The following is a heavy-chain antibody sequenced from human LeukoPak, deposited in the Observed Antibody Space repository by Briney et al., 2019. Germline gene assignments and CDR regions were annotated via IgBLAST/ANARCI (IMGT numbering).Heavy chain of an antibody. CDR1: GDSIGSSLYY. CDR3: ARDNRYFDPGVYYYYGMDV. V-gene: IGHV4-39*07. Sequence: SETLCLTCTVSGDSIGSSLYYWAWIRQPPGKGLEWIGSIYYTGSTYYNPSLKSRVTISIDTSKKQFSLKLSSVTAAHTAVYYCARDNRYFDPGVYYYYGMDVWGQGTTVTVSS. J-gene: IGHJ6*02. D-gene: IGHD2/OR15-2a*01. CDR2: IYYTGST.